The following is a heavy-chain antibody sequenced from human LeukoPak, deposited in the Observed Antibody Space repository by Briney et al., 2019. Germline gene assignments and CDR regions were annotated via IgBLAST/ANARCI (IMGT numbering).Heavy chain of an antibody. CDR2: ISGSGGST. J-gene: IGHJ4*02. D-gene: IGHD6-13*01. CDR3: ARWSGLAAAGD. CDR1: GFTFSSYA. V-gene: IGHV3-23*01. Sequence: PGGSLRLSCAASGFTFSSYAMSWVRQAPGKGLEWVSVISGSGGSTYYADSVKGRFAISRDNSKNTLYLQMNSLRAEDTAVYYCARWSGLAAAGDWGQGTLVTVSS.